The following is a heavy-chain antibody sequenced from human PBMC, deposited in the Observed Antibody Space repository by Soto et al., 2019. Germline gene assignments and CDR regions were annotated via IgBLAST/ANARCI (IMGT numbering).Heavy chain of an antibody. CDR3: ARNRAPDSSGYYYEYFQH. Sequence: GGSLRLSCAASGFTFSSYAMHWVRQAPGKGLEYVSAISSNGGSTYYANSVKGRFTISRDNSKNTLYLQMGSLRAEDMAVYYCARNRAPDSSGYYYEYFQHWGQGTLVTVSS. V-gene: IGHV3-64*01. D-gene: IGHD3-22*01. J-gene: IGHJ1*01. CDR2: ISSNGGST. CDR1: GFTFSSYA.